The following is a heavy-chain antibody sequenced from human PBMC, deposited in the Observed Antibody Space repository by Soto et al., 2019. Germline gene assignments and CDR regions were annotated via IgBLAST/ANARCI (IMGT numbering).Heavy chain of an antibody. D-gene: IGHD3-16*01. CDR1: GFPFTTYS. V-gene: IGHV3-21*01. CDR3: ARDLPPGGKNYYGMDV. CDR2: ISTRSDT. J-gene: IGHJ6*02. Sequence: GGSLRLSCAASGFPFTTYSMNWVRQAPGKGLEWVSSISTRSDTYYADSVKGRFTISRDNANNSVSLQMNSLRAEDTAVYYCARDLPPGGKNYYGMDVWGQGTTVTVSS.